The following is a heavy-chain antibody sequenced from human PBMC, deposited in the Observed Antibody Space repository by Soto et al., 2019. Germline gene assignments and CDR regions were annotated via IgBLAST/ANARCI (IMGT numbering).Heavy chain of an antibody. CDR2: ISAYNGNT. CDR3: ARDTVHDDSSGCYYSN. D-gene: IGHD3-22*01. CDR1: GYTFTSYG. V-gene: IGHV1-18*04. Sequence: GASVKVSCKASGYTFTSYGISWVRQAPGQGLEWMGWISAYNGNTNYAQKLQGRVTMTTDTSTSTAYMELRSLRSDGTAVYYCARDTVHDDSSGCYYSNWGQGTLVTVSS. J-gene: IGHJ4*02.